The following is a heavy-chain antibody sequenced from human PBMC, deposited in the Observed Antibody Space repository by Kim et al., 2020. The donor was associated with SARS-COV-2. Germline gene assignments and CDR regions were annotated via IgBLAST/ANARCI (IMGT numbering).Heavy chain of an antibody. CDR3: ARALYYYGSGSYYNGPLNYYGMDV. V-gene: IGHV1-2*04. D-gene: IGHD3-10*01. CDR1: GYTFTGYY. CDR2: INPNSGGT. Sequence: ASVKVSCKASGYTFTGYYMHWVRQAPGQGLEWMGWINPNSGGTNYAQKFQGWVTMTRDTSISTAYMELSRLRSDDTAVYYCARALYYYGSGSYYNGPLNYYGMDVWGQGTTVTVSS. J-gene: IGHJ6*02.